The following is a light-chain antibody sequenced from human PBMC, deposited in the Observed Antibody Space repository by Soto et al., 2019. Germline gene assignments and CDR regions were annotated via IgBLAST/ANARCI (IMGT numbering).Light chain of an antibody. CDR2: GAS. J-gene: IGKJ1*01. Sequence: EIVLTQSPGTLSLSPGERATLSCRASQSVSSSYLAWYQQKPGQAPRLLIYGASSRATGIPDRFSGSGSGTVFTLSFFRLEPEDFAVYYCQQYGSSLWTFGQGTKVDIK. V-gene: IGKV3-20*01. CDR1: QSVSSSY. CDR3: QQYGSSLWT.